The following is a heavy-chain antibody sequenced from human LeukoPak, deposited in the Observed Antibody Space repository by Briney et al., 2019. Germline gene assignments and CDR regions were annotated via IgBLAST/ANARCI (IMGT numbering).Heavy chain of an antibody. CDR2: INHSGST. CDR3: ARGIAAAGMDY. CDR1: GGSFSGYY. V-gene: IGHV4-34*01. D-gene: IGHD6-13*01. J-gene: IGHJ4*02. Sequence: SEALSLTCAVYGGSFSGYYWSWIRQPPGKGLEWIGEINHSGSTNYNPSLKSRVTISVDTSKNQFSLKLSSVTAADTAVYYCARGIAAAGMDYWGQGTLVTVSS.